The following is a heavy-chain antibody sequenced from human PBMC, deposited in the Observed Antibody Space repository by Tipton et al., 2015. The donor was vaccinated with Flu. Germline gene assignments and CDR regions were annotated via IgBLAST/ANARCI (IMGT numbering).Heavy chain of an antibody. CDR1: RIYFSGYY. Sequence: VQLVQSGGDLVKPGGSLRLSCEGSRIYFSGYYMNWIRQAPGKRPEWVSSISPGGTTSYADSVKGRFTISRDNSKNTLYLQMNSLRPEDTAVYYCARDVSGYSGYVHWGQGTLVTVSS. CDR2: ISPGGTT. D-gene: IGHD5-12*01. V-gene: IGHV3-66*01. J-gene: IGHJ4*02. CDR3: ARDVSGYSGYVH.